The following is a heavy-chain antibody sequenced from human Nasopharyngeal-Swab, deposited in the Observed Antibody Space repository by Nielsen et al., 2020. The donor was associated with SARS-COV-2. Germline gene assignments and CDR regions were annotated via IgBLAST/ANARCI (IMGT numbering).Heavy chain of an antibody. CDR1: GVIFSKYW. J-gene: IGHJ6*03. CDR3: ARSTAMALFYYYYYMDV. V-gene: IGHV3-33*08. CDR2: IWYDGSNK. Sequence: GESLKISCVASGVIFSKYWMHWVRQAPGKGLEWVAVIWYDGSNKYYADSVKGRFTISRDNSKNTLYLQMNSLRAEDTAVYYCARSTAMALFYYYYYMDVWGKGTTVTVSS. D-gene: IGHD5-18*01.